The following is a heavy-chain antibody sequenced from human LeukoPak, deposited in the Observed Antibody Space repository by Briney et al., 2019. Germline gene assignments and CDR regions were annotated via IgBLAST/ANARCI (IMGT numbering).Heavy chain of an antibody. CDR1: GFTFDDYA. Sequence: PGRSLRLSCAASGFTFDDYAMHWVRQAPGKGLEWVSGISWNSGSIAYADSVKGRFTISRDNAKNSLYLQMNSLRAEDAALYYCAKGERWLPDADFDYWGQGTLVTVSS. CDR3: AKGERWLPDADFDY. V-gene: IGHV3-9*01. CDR2: ISWNSGSI. D-gene: IGHD5-24*01. J-gene: IGHJ4*02.